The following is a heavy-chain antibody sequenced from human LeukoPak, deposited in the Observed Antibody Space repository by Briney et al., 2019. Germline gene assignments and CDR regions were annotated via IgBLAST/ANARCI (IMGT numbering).Heavy chain of an antibody. Sequence: SVKVSCTASGGTFSSYAISWVRQAPGQGLEWMGRIIPILGIANYAQKFQGRVTITADKSTSTAYMELSSLRSEDTAVYYCARGLVVVAATPYWFDPWGQGTLVTVSS. CDR3: ARGLVVVAATPYWFDP. CDR2: IIPILGIA. D-gene: IGHD2-15*01. J-gene: IGHJ5*02. V-gene: IGHV1-69*04. CDR1: GGTFSSYA.